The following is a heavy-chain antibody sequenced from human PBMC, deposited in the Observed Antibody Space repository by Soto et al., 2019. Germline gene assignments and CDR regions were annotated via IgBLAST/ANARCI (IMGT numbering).Heavy chain of an antibody. J-gene: IGHJ4*02. Sequence: LSLTCTVSGGSISVYYWSWIRQPPGKGLEWIGYIYYSGSISYNPSLRSRLTISVDTAKNQFSLRLTSVTAADTAVYYCAREDGSGYKFFDYWGQGTLVTVSS. CDR3: AREDGSGYKFFDY. CDR1: GGSISVYY. D-gene: IGHD3-22*01. V-gene: IGHV4-59*01. CDR2: IYYSGSI.